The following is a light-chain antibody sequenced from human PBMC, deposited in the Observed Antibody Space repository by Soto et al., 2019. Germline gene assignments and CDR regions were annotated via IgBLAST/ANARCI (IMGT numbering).Light chain of an antibody. CDR2: AAS. Sequence: GDRVTITCRASQSISSYLNWYQQKPGKAPKLLIYAASSLQSGVPSRFSGSGSGTDFTLTISSLQPEDFATYYCQQSYSTLITFGQGTRREIK. CDR3: QQSYSTLIT. J-gene: IGKJ5*01. CDR1: QSISSY. V-gene: IGKV1-39*01.